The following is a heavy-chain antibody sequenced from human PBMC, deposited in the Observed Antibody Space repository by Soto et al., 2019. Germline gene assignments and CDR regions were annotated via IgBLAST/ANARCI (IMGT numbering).Heavy chain of an antibody. V-gene: IGHV3-15*01. CDR3: TTDVAAAATDY. Sequence: CGSLSLSWAASGFTFSNAWMSWVRQAPGKGLEWVGRIKRKTDGGTTDYGAPVKGRFTISRDDSKNTLYLQMNSLKTEDTAVYYCTTDVAAAATDYWGQGTLVTVSS. D-gene: IGHD6-13*01. CDR1: GFTFSNAW. J-gene: IGHJ4*02. CDR2: IKRKTDGGTT.